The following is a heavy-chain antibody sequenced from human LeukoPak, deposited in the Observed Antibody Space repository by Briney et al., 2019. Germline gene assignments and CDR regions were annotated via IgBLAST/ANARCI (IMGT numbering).Heavy chain of an antibody. V-gene: IGHV3-33*08. CDR2: IWYDGSNK. CDR1: GFTFSSYA. CDR3: ARGEGLFDY. Sequence: GGSLRLSCAASGFTFSSYAMSWVRQAPGKGLEWVAVIWYDGSNKYYADSVKGRFTISRDNSKNTLYLQMNSLRAEDTAVYYCARGEGLFDYWGQGTLVTVSS. J-gene: IGHJ4*02.